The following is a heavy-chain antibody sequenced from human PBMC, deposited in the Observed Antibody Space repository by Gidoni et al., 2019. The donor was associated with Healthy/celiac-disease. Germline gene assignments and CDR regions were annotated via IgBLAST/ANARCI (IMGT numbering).Heavy chain of an antibody. CDR2: IIPIFGTA. D-gene: IGHD3-10*01. V-gene: IGHV1-69*01. J-gene: IGHJ4*02. CDR3: ARPHGSGSYFPLSY. CDR1: GCTFSSYA. Sequence: QVQLVQSGAEVKKPGSSVQVSCQASGCTFSSYAISWVRQAPGQGLEWMGGIIPIFGTANYAQKFQGRVTITADESTSTAYMELSSLRSEDTAVYYCARPHGSGSYFPLSYWGQGTLVTVSS.